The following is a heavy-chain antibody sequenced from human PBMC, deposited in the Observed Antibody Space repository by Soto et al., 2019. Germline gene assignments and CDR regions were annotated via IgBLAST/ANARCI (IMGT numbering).Heavy chain of an antibody. J-gene: IGHJ4*02. Sequence: QVQLQESGPGLVKPSQTLSLTCTVSGGSISSGGYYWSWIRQHPGKGLWWIGYIYYSGSTYYNPSPKCRVTISVDTSKNQCSLKLSSVPAADTAVYYCASLRDDFWSGYPGAVDYWGQGTLVTVSS. CDR2: IYYSGST. V-gene: IGHV4-31*03. CDR1: GGSISSGGYY. D-gene: IGHD3-3*01. CDR3: ASLRDDFWSGYPGAVDY.